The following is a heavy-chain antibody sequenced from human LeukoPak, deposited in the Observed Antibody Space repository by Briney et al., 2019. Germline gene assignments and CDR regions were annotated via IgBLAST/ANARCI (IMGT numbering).Heavy chain of an antibody. J-gene: IGHJ4*02. CDR2: INTNTGNP. D-gene: IGHD3-16*01. V-gene: IGHV7-4-1*02. CDR3: ARLRGREYFDY. CDR1: GYTFTTYG. Sequence: ASVKVCCKASGYTFTTYGLNWVRQAPGQGLEWMGWINTNTGNPTYAQGFTGRFAFSLDTSVSTAYLQISSLKAEDTAVYYCARLRGREYFDYWGQGTLVTVSS.